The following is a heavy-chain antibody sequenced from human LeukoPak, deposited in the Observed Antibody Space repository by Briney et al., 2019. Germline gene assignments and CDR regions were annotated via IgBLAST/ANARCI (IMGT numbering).Heavy chain of an antibody. CDR1: GGSISSGGYY. CDR3: ARGDWVGYCSSFGYWFDP. Sequence: SETLSLTCTVSGGSISSGGYYWSWIRQHPGKGLELIGYMFYSGSTYYNPSLKSRVTISVDTSKNQFSLKLSSVTAADTAVYYCARGDWVGYCSSFGYWFDPLGPGNPGHRLL. J-gene: IGHJ5*02. CDR2: MFYSGST. V-gene: IGHV4-31*03. D-gene: IGHD6-13*01.